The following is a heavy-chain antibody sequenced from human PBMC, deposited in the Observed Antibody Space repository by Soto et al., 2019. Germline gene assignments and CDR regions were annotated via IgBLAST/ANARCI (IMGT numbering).Heavy chain of an antibody. CDR2: INSDGSST. CDR1: GFTFSSYS. Sequence: GGSLRLSCAASGFTFSSYSMNWVRQAPGKGLEWVSRINSDGSSTSYADSVKGRFTISRDNAKNTLYLQMNSLRAEDTAVYYCARDWPYDFWSGSPTFDPWGQGTLVTVSS. J-gene: IGHJ5*02. D-gene: IGHD3-3*01. CDR3: ARDWPYDFWSGSPTFDP. V-gene: IGHV3-74*01.